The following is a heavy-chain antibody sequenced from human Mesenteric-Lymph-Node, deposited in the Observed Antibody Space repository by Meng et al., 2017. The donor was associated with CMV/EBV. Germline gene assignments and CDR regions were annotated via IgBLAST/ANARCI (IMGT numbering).Heavy chain of an antibody. Sequence: GESLKISCAASGFVFDDFGMFWVRQAPGEGLEWVSGINWNGDSTSYADSVKGRFTISRDNAKNALYLQMNSLRAEDTAVYYCTSSSWTNWGQGTLVTVSS. V-gene: IGHV3-20*04. D-gene: IGHD6-13*01. CDR2: INWNGDST. J-gene: IGHJ4*02. CDR1: GFVFDDFG. CDR3: TSSSWTN.